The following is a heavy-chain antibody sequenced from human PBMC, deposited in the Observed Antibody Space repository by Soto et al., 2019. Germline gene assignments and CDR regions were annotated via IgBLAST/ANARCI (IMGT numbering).Heavy chain of an antibody. J-gene: IGHJ4*02. CDR3: TVGGPLSISGVPTTLDS. CDR2: ISPSGDSP. D-gene: IGHD3-3*02. Sequence: EAQLLQSGGGWIQPGGSLRLFCAVSGFPLSSYGMSWVRQAPGKGLEWVSRISPSGDSPAYADFVEGRFTVSRDNSKNPLSLIMNSLRADDTAVYYCTVGGPLSISGVPTTLDSWGQGNPVTVSS. CDR1: GFPLSSYG. V-gene: IGHV3-23*01.